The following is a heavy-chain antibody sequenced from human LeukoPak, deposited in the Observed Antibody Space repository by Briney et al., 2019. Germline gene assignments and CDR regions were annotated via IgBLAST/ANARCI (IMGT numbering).Heavy chain of an antibody. V-gene: IGHV3-48*03. D-gene: IGHD3-9*01. J-gene: IGHJ4*02. CDR1: GFTFSSYE. Sequence: GGSLRLSCAASGFTFSSYEMNWVRQAPGKGLEWVSYISSSGSTIYYADSVKGRFTISRDNAKNSLYLQMNSLRAEDTAVYYCARDPTYYDILTGYYNVYYWGQGTLVTVSS. CDR3: ARDPTYYDILTGYYNVYY. CDR2: ISSSGSTI.